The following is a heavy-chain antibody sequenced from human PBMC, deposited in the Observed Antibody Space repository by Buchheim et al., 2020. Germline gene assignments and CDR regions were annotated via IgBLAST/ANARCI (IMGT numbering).Heavy chain of an antibody. CDR3: AKGETYYYDSSGYYFDY. CDR2: ISYDGSNK. D-gene: IGHD3-22*01. Sequence: QVQLVESGGVVVQPGRSLRLSCAASGFTFSSYGMHWVRQAPGKGLEWVAVISYDGSNKYYADSVKGRFTISRDNSKNTLYLQMNSLRAEDTAVYYCAKGETYYYDSSGYYFDYWGQGTL. V-gene: IGHV3-30*18. CDR1: GFTFSSYG. J-gene: IGHJ4*02.